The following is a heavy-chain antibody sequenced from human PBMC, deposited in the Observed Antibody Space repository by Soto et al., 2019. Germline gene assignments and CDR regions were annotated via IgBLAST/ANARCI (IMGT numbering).Heavy chain of an antibody. Sequence: GGSLRLSCAASGFTFSSYGMHWVRQAPGKGLEWVAVISYDGSNKYYADSVKGRFTISRDNSKNTLYLQMNSLRAEDTAVYYCAKPSGGGSSLGLWVNNDYWGQGTLVTVSS. V-gene: IGHV3-30*18. D-gene: IGHD6-6*01. CDR1: GFTFSSYG. J-gene: IGHJ4*02. CDR3: AKPSGGGSSLGLWVNNDY. CDR2: ISYDGSNK.